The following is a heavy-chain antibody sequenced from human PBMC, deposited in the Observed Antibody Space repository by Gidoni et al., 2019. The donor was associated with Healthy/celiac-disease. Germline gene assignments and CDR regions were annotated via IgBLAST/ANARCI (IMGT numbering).Heavy chain of an antibody. CDR1: GFTFSSYS. J-gene: IGHJ6*02. Sequence: EVQLVESGGGLVKPGWSLRLSCAASGFTFSSYSMNWVRQAPGKGLEWVSSISSSSSYIYYADSVKGRFTISRDNAKNSLYLQMNSLRAEDTAVYYCARVGATLSYYYGMDVWGQGTTVTVSS. CDR3: ARVGATLSYYYGMDV. CDR2: ISSSSSYI. D-gene: IGHD1-26*01. V-gene: IGHV3-21*06.